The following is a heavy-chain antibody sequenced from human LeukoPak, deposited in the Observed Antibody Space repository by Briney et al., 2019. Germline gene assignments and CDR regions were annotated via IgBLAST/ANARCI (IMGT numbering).Heavy chain of an antibody. CDR2: IYPGDSDT. J-gene: IGHJ4*02. Sequence: GESLKISCKGSGYSFTSYWIGWVRQMPGKGLEWMGIIYPGDSDTRYSPSFQGQVTISADKSISTVYLQWSSLKASDTAMYYCARQSRDGSKTRGYYFDYWGQGTLVTVSS. CDR3: ARQSRDGSKTRGYYFDY. V-gene: IGHV5-51*01. CDR1: GYSFTSYW. D-gene: IGHD3-10*01.